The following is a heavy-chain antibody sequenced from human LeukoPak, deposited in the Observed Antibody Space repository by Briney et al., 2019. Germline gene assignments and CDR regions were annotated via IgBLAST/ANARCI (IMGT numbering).Heavy chain of an antibody. CDR3: ARRAVVLSDMDV. CDR1: GGSFSGYY. V-gene: IGHV4-34*01. Sequence: PSETLSLTCAVYGGSFSGYYWSWIRQPPGKGLEWIGEINHSGSTNYNPSLKSRVTISVDTSKNQFSLKLSSVTAADTAVYYCARRAVVLSDMDVWGKGTTVTVSS. J-gene: IGHJ6*03. D-gene: IGHD2-15*01. CDR2: INHSGST.